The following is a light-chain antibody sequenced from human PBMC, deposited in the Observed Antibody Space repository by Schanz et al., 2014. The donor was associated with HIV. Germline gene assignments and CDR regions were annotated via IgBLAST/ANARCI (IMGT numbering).Light chain of an antibody. Sequence: QSALTQPASVSGSPGQSITISCTGTNSDVGGYKYVSWYQQYPGKAPTLMIFDVSNRPSGVSNRFSGSKSGSTASLTISGLQAEDEADYYCTSYTSSTWVFGGGTKLTVL. J-gene: IGLJ3*02. V-gene: IGLV2-14*01. CDR3: TSYTSSTWV. CDR2: DVS. CDR1: NSDVGGYKY.